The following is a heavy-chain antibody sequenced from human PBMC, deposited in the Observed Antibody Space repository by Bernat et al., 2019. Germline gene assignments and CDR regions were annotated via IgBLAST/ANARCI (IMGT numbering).Heavy chain of an antibody. CDR1: GGSISSSSYY. CDR2: IYYSGST. V-gene: IGHV4-39*01. J-gene: IGHJ6*03. D-gene: IGHD5-12*01. CDR3: VRHPTLSSGYVYYYYYYMDV. Sequence: QLQLQESGPGLVKPSETLSLTCTVSGGSISSSSYYWGWIRQPPGKGLEWIGSIYYSGSTYYNPSLKSRVTISVDTSKNQFSLKLSSVTAADTAVYYCVRHPTLSSGYVYYYYYYMDVWGKGTTVTVSS.